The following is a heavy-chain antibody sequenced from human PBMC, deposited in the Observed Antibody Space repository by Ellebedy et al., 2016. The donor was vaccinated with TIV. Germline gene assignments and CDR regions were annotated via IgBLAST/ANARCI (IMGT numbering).Heavy chain of an antibody. V-gene: IGHV1-18*01. Sequence: ASVKVSCXVSGYTFTRYGMSWVRQAPGQGLEWMGWIAVYNGHTKYAQKFQDRVVMTTETATSTVYMELRSLRSDDTAVYYCARSIVETYDAFDIWGQGTRVTASS. CDR2: IAVYNGHT. D-gene: IGHD1-26*01. CDR3: ARSIVETYDAFDI. CDR1: GYTFTRYG. J-gene: IGHJ3*02.